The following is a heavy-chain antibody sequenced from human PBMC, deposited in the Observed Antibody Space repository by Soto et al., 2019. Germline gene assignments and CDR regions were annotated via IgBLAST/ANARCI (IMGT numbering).Heavy chain of an antibody. V-gene: IGHV1-2*02. CDR2: INPNSGDT. Sequence: GASVTVSCKAYGYTFTGYYVHWVRQAPGQGLEWMGWINPNSGDTYYADSVTGRFTISRDNSKNTLYLHMSSLRAEDTAVYYCAKWGNDWGYYYYGMNVWGQGTTVTVSS. D-gene: IGHD7-27*01. J-gene: IGHJ6*02. CDR1: GYTFTGYY. CDR3: AKWGNDWGYYYYGMNV.